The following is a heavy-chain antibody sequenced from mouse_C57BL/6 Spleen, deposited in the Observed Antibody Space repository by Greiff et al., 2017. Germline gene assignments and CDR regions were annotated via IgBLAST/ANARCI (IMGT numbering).Heavy chain of an antibody. J-gene: IGHJ2*01. V-gene: IGHV1-83*01. CDR1: YTFTDYYM. CDR3: RCFHGNDGSLFDD. Sequence: VQLQESGPELVKPGASVKMSCKASGYTFTDYYMHWVKQKPGKGLEWIGEIYPGSGNTYYNEKFKGKATLTADTSSSTAYMQLSSLTSEDSAVYFCARCFHGNDGSLFDDWGQGTTLTVSS. CDR2: YPGSGNTY. D-gene: IGHD2-3*01.